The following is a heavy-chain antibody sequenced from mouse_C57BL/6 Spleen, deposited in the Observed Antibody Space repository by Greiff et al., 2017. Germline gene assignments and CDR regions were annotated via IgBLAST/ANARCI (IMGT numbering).Heavy chain of an antibody. CDR1: GYTFTDYE. CDR2: IDPETGGT. CDR3: TRWGLLLAWFAY. V-gene: IGHV1-15*01. J-gene: IGHJ3*01. D-gene: IGHD1-1*01. Sequence: VQLQQSGAELVRPGASVTLSCKASGYTFTDYEMHWVKQTPVHGLEWIGAIDPETGGTAYNQKFKGKAILTADKSSSTAYMELRSLTSEGSAVYYCTRWGLLLAWFAYWGQGTLVTVSA.